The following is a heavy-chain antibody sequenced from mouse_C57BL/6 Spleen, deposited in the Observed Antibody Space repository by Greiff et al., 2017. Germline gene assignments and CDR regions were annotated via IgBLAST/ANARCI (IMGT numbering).Heavy chain of an antibody. J-gene: IGHJ2*01. CDR2: IDPSDSYT. Sequence: VQLQQPGAELVMPGASVKLSCKASGYTFTSYWMHWVKQRPGQGLEWIGEIDPSDSYTNYNPKFKGKSTLTVDTSSSTAYMQLSSLTSEDSAVDYYAGGWQLSFWDYWGQGTTLTVSS. V-gene: IGHV1-69*01. CDR3: AGGWQLSFWDY. CDR1: GYTFTSYW. D-gene: IGHD1-1*02.